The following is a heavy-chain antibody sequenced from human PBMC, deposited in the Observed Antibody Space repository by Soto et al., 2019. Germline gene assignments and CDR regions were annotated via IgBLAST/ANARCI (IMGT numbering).Heavy chain of an antibody. Sequence: PGESLKISCKGSGYSFAGYWITWVRQKPGKGREWMGRIDPSDSQTYYSPSFRVHVTISATKSITNVFLQWSSLRASDTAMYYCARQIYDSDTGPNFQYYFDSWGQGTPVTVSS. CDR1: GYSFAGYW. D-gene: IGHD3-22*01. V-gene: IGHV5-10-1*01. J-gene: IGHJ4*02. CDR3: ARQIYDSDTGPNFQYYFDS. CDR2: IDPSDSQT.